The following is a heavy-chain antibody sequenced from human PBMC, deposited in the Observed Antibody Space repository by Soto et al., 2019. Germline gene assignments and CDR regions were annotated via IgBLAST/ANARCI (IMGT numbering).Heavy chain of an antibody. CDR3: AREEYSSSEYGFDP. CDR1: GYTFTSYG. CDR2: ISAYNGNT. Sequence: ASVKVSCKASGYTFTSYGISWVRQAPGQGLEWMGWISAYNGNTNYAQKLQGRVTMTTDTSTSTAYMELRSLRSDDAAVYYCAREEYSSSEYGFDPWGQGTLVTVSS. D-gene: IGHD6-6*01. J-gene: IGHJ5*02. V-gene: IGHV1-18*01.